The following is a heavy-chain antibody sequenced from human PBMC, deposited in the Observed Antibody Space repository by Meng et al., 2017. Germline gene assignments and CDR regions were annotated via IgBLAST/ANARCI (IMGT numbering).Heavy chain of an antibody. CDR1: GGSISSVDW. Sequence: QVQPHGSGPGLVKPSGTLSLTCVVSGGSISSVDWWSWVRQPPGKGLEWIGEIYHGGNTNYNPSLKSRVTISIDKSKNQFSLKLSSVTAADTAVYYCASWIYSCGWQWGQGTLVTVSS. D-gene: IGHD6-19*01. CDR2: IYHGGNT. CDR3: ASWIYSCGWQ. J-gene: IGHJ4*02. V-gene: IGHV4/OR15-8*02.